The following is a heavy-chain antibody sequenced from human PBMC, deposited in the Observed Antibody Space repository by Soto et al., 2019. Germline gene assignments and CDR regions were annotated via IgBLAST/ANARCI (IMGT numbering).Heavy chain of an antibody. Sequence: QVQLVQSGAEVKKPGSSVKVSCKTSGDIFSGYSISWVRQAPGQGLEWMGGIIPIFGTTTYAQRFHGRVTITADKCTSTVYMALYSLKSEETAVYYCASDLGSGYDPGDYWGQGTLVTVSS. CDR3: ASDLGSGYDPGDY. CDR2: IIPIFGTT. V-gene: IGHV1-69*14. D-gene: IGHD5-12*01. CDR1: GDIFSGYS. J-gene: IGHJ4*02.